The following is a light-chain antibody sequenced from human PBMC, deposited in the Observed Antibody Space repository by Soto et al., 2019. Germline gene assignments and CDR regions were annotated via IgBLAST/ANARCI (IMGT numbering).Light chain of an antibody. CDR2: EVS. J-gene: IGLJ3*02. CDR1: SSDVGGYNY. CDR3: SSYPSSSTLV. V-gene: IGLV2-14*01. Sequence: QSALTQPASVSGSPGQSITISCTGTSSDVGGYNYVSWYQQHPGKAPKLMIYEVSNRPSGVSNRFSGSKSGNTASLTVFGLQADDEADYYCSSYPSSSTLVFGGRTKVTVL.